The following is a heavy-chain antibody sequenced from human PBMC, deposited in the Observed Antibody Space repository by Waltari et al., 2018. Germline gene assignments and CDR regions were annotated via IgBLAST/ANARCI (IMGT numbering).Heavy chain of an antibody. J-gene: IGHJ4*02. CDR1: GFTFSNHI. Sequence: PLVESGGGVVQPGRSLRLSCAAPGFTFSNHIIHWVRRAPGKERAWLSAQSYEWFSKYCSDSVKGRFTVTGDVSKATVDLQSDSLSTEDTAVYYCAREGGTSAYSGYFDTVSQGTLVTVSS. CDR3: AREGGTSAYSGYFDT. V-gene: IGHV3-30-3*01. D-gene: IGHD2-21*01. CDR2: QSYEWFSK.